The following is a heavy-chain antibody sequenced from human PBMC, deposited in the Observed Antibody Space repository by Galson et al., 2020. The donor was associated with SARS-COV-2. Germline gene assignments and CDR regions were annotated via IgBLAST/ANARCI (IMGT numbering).Heavy chain of an antibody. V-gene: IGHV3-30*02. CDR2: IRHDGSRK. Sequence: GGSLRLSCAASGFIFSRYSMHWVRQAPGKGLEWVAFIRHDGSRKAYPDSVKGRFTISRDNSRNTRYLQINSRRAEETAVYYCANLAVTTFDGLVMWGQGTRVMVSS. CDR3: ANLAVTTFDGLVM. CDR1: GFIFSRYS. D-gene: IGHD4-17*01. J-gene: IGHJ3*02.